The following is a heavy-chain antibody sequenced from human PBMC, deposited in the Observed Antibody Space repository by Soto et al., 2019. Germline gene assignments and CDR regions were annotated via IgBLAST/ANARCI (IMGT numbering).Heavy chain of an antibody. D-gene: IGHD3-3*01. V-gene: IGHV3-23*01. CDR1: GFTIINYA. Sequence: GGSLRLSCSASGFTIINYAMAWVRQAPGKGPEWVSSISGDGSSTYNADSVKGRFTISRDNSKNSLYLQMTSLRAQDAAIYYCVKDWSGSTCPCMDVWGQGSTVTVSS. CDR2: ISGDGSST. CDR3: VKDWSGSTCPCMDV. J-gene: IGHJ6*02.